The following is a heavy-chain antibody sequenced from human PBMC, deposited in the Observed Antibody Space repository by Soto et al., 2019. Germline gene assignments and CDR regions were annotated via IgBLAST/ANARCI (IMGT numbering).Heavy chain of an antibody. CDR2: INAGNGNT. CDR3: ARELVAAAGPNWYFDL. Sequence: ASVKVSCKASGYTFTSYAMHWVRQAPGQRLEWMGWINAGNGNTKYSQKFQGRVTITRDTSASTAYMELSSLRSEDTAVYYCARELVAAAGPNWYFDLWGRGTLVTV. CDR1: GYTFTSYA. D-gene: IGHD6-13*01. V-gene: IGHV1-3*01. J-gene: IGHJ2*01.